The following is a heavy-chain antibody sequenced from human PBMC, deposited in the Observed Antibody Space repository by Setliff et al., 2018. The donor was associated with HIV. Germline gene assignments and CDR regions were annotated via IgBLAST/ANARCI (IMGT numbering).Heavy chain of an antibody. V-gene: IGHV4-31*03. CDR2: IYNRGSA. D-gene: IGHD3-10*01. Sequence: SETLSLTCTVSGVSISSGSYYWSWIRQDPGKGLEWIGYIYNRGSAYYNPSLKSRVSISLDTPKNQFSLTLSSMTAADTAVYYCARGQGGYYYGSGSYPNWFDPWGQGSLVTVSS. CDR1: GVSISSGSYY. CDR3: ARGQGGYYYGSGSYPNWFDP. J-gene: IGHJ5*02.